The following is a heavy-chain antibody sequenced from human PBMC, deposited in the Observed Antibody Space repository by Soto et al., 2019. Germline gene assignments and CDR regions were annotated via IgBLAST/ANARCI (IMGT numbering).Heavy chain of an antibody. J-gene: IGHJ6*02. CDR1: GFTFSSYS. D-gene: IGHD1-26*01. CDR2: ISSSSSYI. V-gene: IGHV3-21*01. CDR3: ARVSGSQSYYYYGMDV. Sequence: GGSLRLSCAASGFTFSSYSMNWVRQAPGKGLEWVSSISSSSSYIYYADSVKGRFTISRDNAKNSLYLQMNSLRAEDAAVYYCARVSGSQSYYYYGMDVWGQGTTVTVSS.